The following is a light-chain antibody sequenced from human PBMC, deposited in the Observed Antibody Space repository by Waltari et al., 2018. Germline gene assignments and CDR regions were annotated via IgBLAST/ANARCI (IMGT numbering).Light chain of an antibody. V-gene: IGLV2-23*02. CDR1: SRDVGNYKR. Sequence: QSALTQPASVSGSPGQSITIPCTGTSRDVGNYKRVSWYQQHPGKAPKLMIYAVSKPPSVGSDRFSGSKSGDMASLTISGLQPEDEAEYFCSSYAGSSKGVFGGGTKVTVL. J-gene: IGLJ2*01. CDR2: AVS. CDR3: SSYAGSSKGV.